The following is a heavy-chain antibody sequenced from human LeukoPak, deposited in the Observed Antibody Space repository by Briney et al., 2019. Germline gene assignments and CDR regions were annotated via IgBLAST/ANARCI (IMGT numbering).Heavy chain of an antibody. J-gene: IGHJ4*02. D-gene: IGHD2-2*01. CDR3: ARGGGGIVVVPAATDY. CDR2: INPNSGGT. CDR1: GYTFTGYY. V-gene: IGHV1-2*02. Sequence: GASVKVSCKASGYTFTGYYMHWVRQAPGQGLEWMGWINPNSGGTNYAQKLQGRVTMTRDTSISTGYMEMSRLRSDDTAVYYCARGGGGIVVVPAATDYWGQGTLVTVSS.